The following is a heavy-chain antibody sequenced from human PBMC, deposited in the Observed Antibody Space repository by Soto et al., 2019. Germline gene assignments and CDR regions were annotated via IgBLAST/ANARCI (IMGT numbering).Heavy chain of an antibody. CDR3: AREDSIIIPAVSDF. D-gene: IGHD3-22*01. V-gene: IGHV3-21*01. J-gene: IGHJ4*01. Sequence: GGSLRLSCTVSGFAFNNYGINWVRQAPGKGLEWVSSISKSDYTYYSDSVKGRFAISRDNAKSSVSLQMNTLRDEDTAVYYCAREDSIIIPAVSDFWGDGTLVTVSP. CDR2: ISKSDYT. CDR1: GFAFNNYG.